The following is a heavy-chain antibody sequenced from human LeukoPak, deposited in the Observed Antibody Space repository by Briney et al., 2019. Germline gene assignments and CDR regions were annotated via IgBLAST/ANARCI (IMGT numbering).Heavy chain of an antibody. D-gene: IGHD3-3*01. Sequence: ASVKVSCKVSGNSLGELSIQWVRQAPGKGLECMGGFDPEEAKMVYAQNFQGRVTMTEDTSTQTAYMELSGLTSDDTAVYYCTTRSGDFWSGFVNWGQGSLVTVSS. CDR2: FDPEEAKM. CDR1: GNSLGELS. J-gene: IGHJ4*02. V-gene: IGHV1-24*01. CDR3: TTRSGDFWSGFVN.